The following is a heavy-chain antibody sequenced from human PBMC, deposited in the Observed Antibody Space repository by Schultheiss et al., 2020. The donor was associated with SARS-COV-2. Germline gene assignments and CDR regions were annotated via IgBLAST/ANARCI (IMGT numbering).Heavy chain of an antibody. CDR1: GFSLSTSGVG. CDR2: IDWDDDK. V-gene: IGHV2-70*01. Sequence: SGPTLVKPTQTLTLTCTFSGFSLSTSGVGVGWIRQPPGKALEWLALIDWDDDKYYSTSLKTRLTISKDTSKNQVVLTMTNMDPVDTATYYCAREYYYDSSGVTGGMDVWGQGTTVTVSS. CDR3: AREYYYDSSGVTGGMDV. J-gene: IGHJ6*02. D-gene: IGHD3-22*01.